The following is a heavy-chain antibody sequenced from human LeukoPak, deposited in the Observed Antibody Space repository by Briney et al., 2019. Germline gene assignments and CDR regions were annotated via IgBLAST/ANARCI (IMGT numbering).Heavy chain of an antibody. Sequence: ASVKVSCKASGYTFTSYDINWVRQATGQGGEWMGWMNPNSGNTGYAQKFQGRVTMTRNTSISTAYMELSSLRSEDTAVYYCARVGHHSSWEYYYYYMDVWGKGTTVTVSS. CDR2: MNPNSGNT. V-gene: IGHV1-8*01. CDR1: GYTFTSYD. D-gene: IGHD6-13*01. CDR3: ARVGHHSSWEYYYYYMDV. J-gene: IGHJ6*03.